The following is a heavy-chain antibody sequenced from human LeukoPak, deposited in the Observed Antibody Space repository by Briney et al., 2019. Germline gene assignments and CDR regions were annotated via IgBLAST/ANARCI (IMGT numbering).Heavy chain of an antibody. D-gene: IGHD4-17*01. Sequence: GASVKVSCTASGYTFTSYAMNWVRQAPGQGLEWMGWINTNTGNPTYAQGFTGRFVFSLDTSVSTAYLQISSLKAEDTAVYYCARERIRTVTTSPTRNWFDPWGQGTLVTVSS. J-gene: IGHJ5*02. CDR2: INTNTGNP. CDR1: GYTFTSYA. CDR3: ARERIRTVTTSPTRNWFDP. V-gene: IGHV7-4-1*02.